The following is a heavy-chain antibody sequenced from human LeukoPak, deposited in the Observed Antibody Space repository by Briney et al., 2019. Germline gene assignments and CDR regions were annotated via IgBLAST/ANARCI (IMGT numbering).Heavy chain of an antibody. V-gene: IGHV3-30*04. CDR3: ARARYCRGGTCYSRFDY. Sequence: PGGSLRLSCVGSGFTFRRYTMHWVRQAPGKGLEWVAVISYDGSNKYYADSVKGRFTISRDNSNDTLYLRMDSLRAEDTAVYYCARARYCRGGTCYSRFDYWGQGTLVTVSS. J-gene: IGHJ4*02. D-gene: IGHD2-15*01. CDR1: GFTFRRYT. CDR2: ISYDGSNK.